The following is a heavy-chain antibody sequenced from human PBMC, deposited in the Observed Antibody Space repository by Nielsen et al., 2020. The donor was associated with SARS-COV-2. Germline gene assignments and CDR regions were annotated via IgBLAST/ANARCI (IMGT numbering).Heavy chain of an antibody. Sequence: GESLKISCAGSGFSVSSYAMSWVRQAPGKGLEWLAIISYGGDNEHYADSVRGRFTVSRDNSKDTLHLQMRSLNPEDTAIYFCARETLDHTSSFVDHWGQGTLVTVSS. D-gene: IGHD3-10*01. CDR2: ISYGGDNE. J-gene: IGHJ5*02. CDR3: ARETLDHTSSFVDH. V-gene: IGHV3-30-3*01. CDR1: GFSVSSYA.